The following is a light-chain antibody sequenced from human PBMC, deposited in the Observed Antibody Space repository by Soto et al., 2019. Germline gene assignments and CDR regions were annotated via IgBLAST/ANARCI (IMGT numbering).Light chain of an antibody. CDR2: DAS. CDR1: QDIRNF. J-gene: IGKJ4*01. V-gene: IGKV1-33*01. Sequence: DIQMTQSPSSLSASVGDRVTITCQASQDIRNFLNWYQQKPGKAPKLLIYDASNLETGVPSRFSGSGSGTHFTFTISSLQPEDVATYYCQQYHSRLTFGGGTKVEIE. CDR3: QQYHSRLT.